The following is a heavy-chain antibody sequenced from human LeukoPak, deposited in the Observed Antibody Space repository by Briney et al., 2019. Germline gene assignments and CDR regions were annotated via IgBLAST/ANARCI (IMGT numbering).Heavy chain of an antibody. CDR1: GFTFSSYA. D-gene: IGHD2-8*01. Sequence: GGSLRLCCSASGFTFSSYAMHWVRQAPGKGLEYVSAISSNGGSTYYADSVKGRFTISRDNSKNTLYLQMNSLRAEDTAVYYCARGPERTGVGTRYYYDMDVWGQGTTVTVSS. V-gene: IGHV3-64*04. J-gene: IGHJ6*02. CDR3: ARGPERTGVGTRYYYDMDV. CDR2: ISSNGGST.